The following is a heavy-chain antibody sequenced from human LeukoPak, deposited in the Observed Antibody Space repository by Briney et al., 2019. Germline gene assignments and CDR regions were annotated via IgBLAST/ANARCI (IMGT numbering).Heavy chain of an antibody. CDR2: INHSGST. CDR1: GGSFSGYY. Sequence: SETLSLTCAVYGGSFSGYYWSWIRQPPGKGLEWIGEINHSGSTNYNPSLKSRVTISVDTSKNQFSLKLSSVTAADTAVYYCARPGARYSSSWYDQQRGRYYFDYWGQGTLVTVSS. D-gene: IGHD6-13*01. V-gene: IGHV4-34*01. J-gene: IGHJ4*02. CDR3: ARPGARYSSSWYDQQRGRYYFDY.